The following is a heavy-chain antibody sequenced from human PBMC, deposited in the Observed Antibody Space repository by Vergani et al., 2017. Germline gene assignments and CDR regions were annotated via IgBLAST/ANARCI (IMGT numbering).Heavy chain of an antibody. Sequence: QVQLVESEGGVVQPGRSLTLSCVASGFTFSSHGMHWVRQAPGKGLEWVAVIWYDGSNKYYGDSVKGRFTISRDNSKNTLYLQMNSLRVEVTAVYYCARWGNEKRIDSWGQGTLVTVSS. CDR3: ARWGNEKRIDS. CDR2: IWYDGSNK. D-gene: IGHD1-1*01. J-gene: IGHJ5*01. CDR1: GFTFSSHG. V-gene: IGHV3-33*01.